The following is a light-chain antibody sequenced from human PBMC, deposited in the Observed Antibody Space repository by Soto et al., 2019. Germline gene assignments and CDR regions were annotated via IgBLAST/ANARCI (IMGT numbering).Light chain of an antibody. V-gene: IGKV1-9*01. Sequence: DIQLTQSPSFLSASVGDRVTISCRASQGINSFLAWYQQKPGKAPNLLISAASTLRAGVPSRFSGSGSGTEFTLTISSLQPEDFATYYCQHLNTYPLTFGGGTKVDIK. J-gene: IGKJ4*01. CDR1: QGINSF. CDR3: QHLNTYPLT. CDR2: AAS.